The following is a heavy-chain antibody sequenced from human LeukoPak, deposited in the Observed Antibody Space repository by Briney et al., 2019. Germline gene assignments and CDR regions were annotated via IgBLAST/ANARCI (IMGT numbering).Heavy chain of an antibody. Sequence: PGVSLRLSCAASGFTFSSYSMNWVRQAPGKGLEWVSSISSSSSYIYYADSVKGRFTISRDNAKNTLYLQMNILRAKDTAVYYCAKTLVWDYGSGSYEDYYYYMDVWGKGTTVTVSS. D-gene: IGHD3-10*01. CDR2: ISSSSSYI. CDR1: GFTFSSYS. CDR3: AKTLVWDYGSGSYEDYYYYMDV. J-gene: IGHJ6*03. V-gene: IGHV3-21*04.